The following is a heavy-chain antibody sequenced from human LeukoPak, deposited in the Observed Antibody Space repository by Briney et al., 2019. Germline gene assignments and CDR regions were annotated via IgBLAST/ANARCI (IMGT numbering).Heavy chain of an antibody. J-gene: IGHJ6*03. CDR3: ARDTGSGRPYYYYYYMDV. CDR1: GGSISSYY. Sequence: SETLSLTCTVSGGSISSYYWSWIRQPAGKGLEWIGRIYTSGSTNYNPSLKSRVTMSVDKSKNQFSLKLSSVTAADTAVYYCARDTGSGRPYYYYYYMDVWGKGTTVTVSS. CDR2: IYTSGST. V-gene: IGHV4-4*07. D-gene: IGHD3-10*01.